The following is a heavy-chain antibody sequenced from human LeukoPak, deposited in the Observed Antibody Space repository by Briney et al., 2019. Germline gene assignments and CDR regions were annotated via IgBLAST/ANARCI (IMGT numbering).Heavy chain of an antibody. CDR3: ARGQRDRAYCSGGSCSRFDP. D-gene: IGHD2-15*01. V-gene: IGHV4-59*01. CDR2: IYYSGST. Sequence: SETLSLTCTVSGGSISSYYWSWIRQPPGKGLERIGYIYYSGSTNYNPSLKSRVTISVDTSKNQFSLKLSSVTAADTAVYYCARGQRDRAYCSGGSCSRFDPWGQGTLVTVSS. CDR1: GGSISSYY. J-gene: IGHJ5*02.